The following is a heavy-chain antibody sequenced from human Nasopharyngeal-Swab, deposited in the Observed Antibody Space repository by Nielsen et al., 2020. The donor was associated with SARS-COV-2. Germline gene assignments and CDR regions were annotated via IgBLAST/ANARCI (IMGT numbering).Heavy chain of an antibody. V-gene: IGHV4-34*01. D-gene: IGHD6-6*01. CDR3: ATSIAARPGSDFDY. Sequence: WIRKAPGKGLEWIGEINHSGSTNYNPSLKSRVTISVDTSKNQFSLKLSSVTAADTAVYYCATSIAARPGSDFDYWGQGTLVTVSS. J-gene: IGHJ4*02. CDR2: INHSGST.